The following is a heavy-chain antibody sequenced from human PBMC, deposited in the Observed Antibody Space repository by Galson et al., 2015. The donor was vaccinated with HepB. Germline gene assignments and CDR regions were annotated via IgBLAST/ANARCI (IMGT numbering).Heavy chain of an antibody. CDR1: GGTFSSYA. CDR2: IIPIFGTA. Sequence: SVKVSCKASGGTFSSYAISWVRQAPGQGLEWMGGIIPIFGTANYAQKFQGRVTITADESTSTAYMELSSLRSEDTAVYYCARAVDTAMSSGGDYYYYYMDVWGKGTTVTVSS. V-gene: IGHV1-69*13. J-gene: IGHJ6*03. D-gene: IGHD5-18*01. CDR3: ARAVDTAMSSGGDYYYYYMDV.